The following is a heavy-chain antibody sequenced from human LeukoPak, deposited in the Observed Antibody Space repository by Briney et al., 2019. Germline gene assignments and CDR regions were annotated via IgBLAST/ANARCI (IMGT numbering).Heavy chain of an antibody. J-gene: IGHJ4*02. CDR1: RFTFCNYR. CDR3: ARGITIVDY. D-gene: IGHD1-20*01. Sequence: SGGSLRLSCAASRFTFCNYRMIWVRRAPGKGLVGVSFISTSSSTIYYADSVKVRFTISRYKAKTSLYLQMNRLRDEEGAVYYCARGITIVDYWGQGTLVTVHS. CDR2: ISTSSSTI. V-gene: IGHV3-48*02.